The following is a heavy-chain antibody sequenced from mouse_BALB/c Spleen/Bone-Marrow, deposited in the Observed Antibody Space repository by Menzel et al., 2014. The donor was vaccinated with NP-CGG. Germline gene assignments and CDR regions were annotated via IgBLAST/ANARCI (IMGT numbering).Heavy chain of an antibody. J-gene: IGHJ4*01. CDR2: INPSNGRT. V-gene: IGHV1S81*02. Sequence: QVHVKQSGAELVKPGASVKLSCKASGYTFTSYWMHWVKQRPGQGLEWIGEINPSNGRTNYNEKFKSKATLTVGKSSSTAYMQLGSLTSEDSAVYYCARSDGYYPYYYAMDYWGQGTSVTVSS. CDR3: ARSDGYYPYYYAMDY. D-gene: IGHD2-3*01. CDR1: GYTFTSYW.